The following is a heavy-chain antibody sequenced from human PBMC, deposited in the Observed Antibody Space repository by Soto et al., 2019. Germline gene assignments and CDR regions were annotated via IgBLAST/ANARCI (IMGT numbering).Heavy chain of an antibody. V-gene: IGHV4-31*03. CDR2: IYYSGST. CDR3: ASGGARSTDYFDY. CDR1: GGSISSGGYY. Sequence: QVQLQESGPGLVKPSQTLSLTCTVSGGSISSGGYYWSWIRQHPGKGLAWIGYIYYSGSTYYNPSLKSRVTISVDTSKNQCSLKLSSVTAADTAVSYCASGGARSTDYFDYWGQGTLVTVSA. D-gene: IGHD1-26*01. J-gene: IGHJ4*02.